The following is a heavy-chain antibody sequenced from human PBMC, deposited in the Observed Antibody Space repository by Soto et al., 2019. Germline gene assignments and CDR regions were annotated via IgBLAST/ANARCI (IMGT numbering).Heavy chain of an antibody. CDR2: IHYSGST. J-gene: IGHJ4*02. CDR1: GGSISSDDYF. V-gene: IGHV4-30-4*01. Sequence: QVQLQESGPGQVKPSQTLSLTCTVSGGSISSDDYFWNWIRQAPGKGLEYIGHIHYSGSTYYNPSLKSRINISIDTSKNQFSLKLSSVTAADTAVYYCARVLIPPSLSFDYWGQGTLVTVSS. CDR3: ARVLIPPSLSFDY. D-gene: IGHD3-22*01.